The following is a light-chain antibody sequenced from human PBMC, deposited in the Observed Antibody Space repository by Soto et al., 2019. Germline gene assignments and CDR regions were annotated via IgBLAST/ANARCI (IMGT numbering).Light chain of an antibody. CDR1: SSDVGGYNT. CDR2: EVT. CDR3: NSLRVNHLYV. Sequence: QSALTQPASVSGSPGQTITISYTGTSSDVGGYNTVSWYQHHPGKAPKLIIYEVTHRPAGISDRFSASKSGNTASLTISGLQAEDEADYYCNSLRVNHLYVFGTGTKLTVL. J-gene: IGLJ1*01. V-gene: IGLV2-14*01.